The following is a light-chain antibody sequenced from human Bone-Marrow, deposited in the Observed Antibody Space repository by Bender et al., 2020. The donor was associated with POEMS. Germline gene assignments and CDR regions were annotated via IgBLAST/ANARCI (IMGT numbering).Light chain of an antibody. CDR3: QTWDTYSGM. V-gene: IGLV3-1*01. CDR1: DVGDKY. Sequence: SYEVTQPPSVSVSPGQTASITCSGEDVGDKYVAWDQEKPGQSPVLVIYQDTKRPSGIPERLSCSNAGNTATLAIRRTQAMDVADYYCQTWDTYSGMFGGGTKLTVL. CDR2: QDT. J-gene: IGLJ3*02.